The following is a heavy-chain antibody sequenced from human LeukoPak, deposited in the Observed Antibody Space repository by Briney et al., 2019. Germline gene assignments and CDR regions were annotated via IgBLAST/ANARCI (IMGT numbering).Heavy chain of an antibody. CDR3: AKDTYSSGSVVDY. CDR1: GFIFSSYA. Sequence: GESLRLSCAASGFIFSSYAMSWVRQAPGKGLEWVSVISGSGGSTYYADSVKGRFTISRDNSKITLYLHMNSPRADDTALYYCAKDTYSSGSVVDYWGQGTLVTVSS. J-gene: IGHJ4*02. CDR2: ISGSGGST. V-gene: IGHV3-23*01. D-gene: IGHD6-19*01.